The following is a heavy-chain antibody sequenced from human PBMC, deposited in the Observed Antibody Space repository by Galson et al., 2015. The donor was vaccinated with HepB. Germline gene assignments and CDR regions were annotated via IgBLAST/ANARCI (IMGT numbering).Heavy chain of an antibody. CDR2: ISAYNGNT. Sequence: SVKVSCKASGYTFTSYGISWVRQAPGQGLEWMGWISAYNGNTNYAQKLQGRVTMTTDTSTSTAYMELRSLRSDDTAVYYCARDYTIFEWEDWFDPWGQGTLVTVSS. V-gene: IGHV1-18*01. CDR3: ARDYTIFEWEDWFDP. CDR1: GYTFTSYG. D-gene: IGHD3-3*01. J-gene: IGHJ5*02.